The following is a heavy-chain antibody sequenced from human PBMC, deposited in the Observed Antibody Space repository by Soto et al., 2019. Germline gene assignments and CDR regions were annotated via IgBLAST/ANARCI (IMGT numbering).Heavy chain of an antibody. Sequence: ASLKVSCKASGYSFTSLDINWVRQTAGQGLEWMGWMQPSTGRTGYAQKFQGRVTMTRDTSINTAYMELTTLTSDDTAFYYCARGVSAGVDYWGQGTLVTVSS. CDR1: GYSFTSLD. CDR2: MQPSTGRT. D-gene: IGHD1-26*01. J-gene: IGHJ4*02. V-gene: IGHV1-8*01. CDR3: ARGVSAGVDY.